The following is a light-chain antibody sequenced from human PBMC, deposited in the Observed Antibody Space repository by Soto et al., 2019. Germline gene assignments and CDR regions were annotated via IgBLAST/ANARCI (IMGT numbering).Light chain of an antibody. V-gene: IGKV4-1*01. CDR1: QSVLYSSNNNNY. CDR2: WAS. J-gene: IGKJ1*01. CDR3: QQYYSTPWT. Sequence: DIVMTQSPDSLAVSLGERATINCKSSQSVLYSSNNNNYLAWYQHKPGQPPNLLIYWASTRESGVPDRFSGSGSGTDFTLTISSLQAEDVAVYYCQQYYSTPWTFGQGTKVEIK.